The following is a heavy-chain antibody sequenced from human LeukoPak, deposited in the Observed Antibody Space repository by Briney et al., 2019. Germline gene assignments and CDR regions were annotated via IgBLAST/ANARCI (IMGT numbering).Heavy chain of an antibody. J-gene: IGHJ6*02. CDR3: ARVLGRGIAAADDPYYYYGMDV. D-gene: IGHD6-13*01. CDR2: IIPIFGIA. V-gene: IGHV1-69*04. CDR1: GATFSTYA. Sequence: ASVKVSCTASGATFSTYAISWVRQAPGQGLEWMGRIIPIFGIANYAQKFQGRVTITADKSTSTAYMELSSLRSEDTAVYYCARVLGRGIAAADDPYYYYGMDVWGQGTTVTVSS.